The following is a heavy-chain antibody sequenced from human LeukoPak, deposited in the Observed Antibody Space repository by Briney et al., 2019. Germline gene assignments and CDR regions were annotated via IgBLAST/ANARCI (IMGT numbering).Heavy chain of an antibody. V-gene: IGHV4-59*01. CDR1: GGSISSYY. J-gene: IGHJ3*02. CDR3: ARDLRFGEPLAFDI. CDR2: IYYSGST. D-gene: IGHD3-10*01. Sequence: SETLSLTCTASGGSISSYYWSWIRQPPGKGLEWIGYIYYSGSTNYNPSLKSRVTISVDTSKNQFSLKLSSVTAADTAVYYCARDLRFGEPLAFDIWGQGTMVTVSS.